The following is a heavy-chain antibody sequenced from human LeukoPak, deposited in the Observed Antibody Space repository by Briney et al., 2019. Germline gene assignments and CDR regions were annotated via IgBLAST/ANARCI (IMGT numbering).Heavy chain of an antibody. CDR1: GFTFSSYG. CDR2: ISGSGGST. CDR3: ARQPGIVGAIV. J-gene: IGHJ3*01. D-gene: IGHD1-26*01. V-gene: IGHV3-23*01. Sequence: GGTLRLSCAASGFTFSSYGMSWVRQAPGKGLEWVSAISGSGGSTYYADSVKGRFTISRDNSKNTLYLQMNSLRAEDTAVYYCARQPGIVGAIVWGQGTMVTVSS.